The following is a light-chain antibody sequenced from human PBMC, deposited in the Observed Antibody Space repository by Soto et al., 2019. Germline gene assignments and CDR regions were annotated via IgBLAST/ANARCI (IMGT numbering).Light chain of an antibody. Sequence: EIVMTQSPATLSVSPGESATLSCRASQSISSELAWYQQKPGQPPRLLIYGASTRATGVPASFTGSVSGSDFTLTISGLQSEDFAVYYCQQGHNWPLTFGQGTRLEI. J-gene: IGKJ2*01. CDR2: GAS. CDR3: QQGHNWPLT. V-gene: IGKV3-15*01. CDR1: QSISSE.